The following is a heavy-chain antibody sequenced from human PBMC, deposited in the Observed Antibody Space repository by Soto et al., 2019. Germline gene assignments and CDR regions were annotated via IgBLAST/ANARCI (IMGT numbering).Heavy chain of an antibody. D-gene: IGHD3-22*01. CDR2: IIPIFGTA. CDR1: GCTFSSYA. V-gene: IGHV1-69*13. CDR3: ARDQGTPYYYDSSGSDAFDI. Sequence: SVKVSCKASGCTFSSYAISWVRQAPGQGLEWMGGIIPIFGTANYAQKFQGRVTITADESTSTAYMELSSLRSEDTAVYYCARDQGTPYYYDSSGSDAFDIWGQGTMVTVSS. J-gene: IGHJ3*02.